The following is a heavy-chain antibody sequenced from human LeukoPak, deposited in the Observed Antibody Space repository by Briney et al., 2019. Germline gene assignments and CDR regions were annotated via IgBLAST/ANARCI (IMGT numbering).Heavy chain of an antibody. CDR1: GFTFSDYY. CDR2: ISSSGSTV. J-gene: IGHJ6*03. Sequence: GGSLRLSCAASGFTFSDYYMSWIRQAPGKGLEWVSYISSSGSTVYYADSVKGRFTISRDSAKNSLYLQMNSLRAEDTAVYYCARGPPPRYYYYMDVWGKGTTVTVSS. V-gene: IGHV3-11*04. CDR3: ARGPPPRYYYYMDV.